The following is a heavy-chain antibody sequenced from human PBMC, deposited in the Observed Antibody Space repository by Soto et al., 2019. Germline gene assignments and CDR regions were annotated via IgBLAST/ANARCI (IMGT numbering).Heavy chain of an antibody. Sequence: SETLSLTCAVYGGTFSGYYWSWILQPPGKGLEWIGEINHSGSTNYNPSLKSRVTISVDTSKNQFSLKLSSVTAADTAVYYCATLGKTTVVTPGDYYYYGMDVWGQGTTVTVSS. V-gene: IGHV4-34*08. D-gene: IGHD4-17*01. CDR1: GGTFSGYY. J-gene: IGHJ6*02. CDR3: ATLGKTTVVTPGDYYYYGMDV. CDR2: INHSGST.